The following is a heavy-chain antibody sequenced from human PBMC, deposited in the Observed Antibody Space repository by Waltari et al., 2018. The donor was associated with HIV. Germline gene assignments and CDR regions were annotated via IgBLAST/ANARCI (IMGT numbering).Heavy chain of an antibody. CDR1: GFTLSSFS. CDR2: ISSSSSYI. V-gene: IGHV3-21*01. CDR3: ARVDYYHSTKSRYFDS. J-gene: IGHJ4*02. D-gene: IGHD3-22*01. Sequence: EVQLVESGGGLVKPGGSLRLSCAASGFTLSSFSMNWVRQAPGKRLEWVSSISSSSSYIYYADSVKGRFTISRDNAKNSLYLQMNSLRAEDTAVYYCARVDYYHSTKSRYFDSWGQGTLVTVSS.